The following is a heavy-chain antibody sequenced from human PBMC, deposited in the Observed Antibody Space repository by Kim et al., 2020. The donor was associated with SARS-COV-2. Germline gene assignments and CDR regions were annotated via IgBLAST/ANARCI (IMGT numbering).Heavy chain of an antibody. CDR3: ARAQLAITRILVVITTSSYFDY. CDR2: INHSGST. CDR1: GGSFSGYY. V-gene: IGHV4-34*01. J-gene: IGHJ4*02. D-gene: IGHD3-22*01. Sequence: SETLSLTCAVYGGSFSGYYWSWIRQPPGKGLEWIGEINHSGSTNYNPSLKSRVTISEDASKNQLSLKLSSGTAADTAVYYCARAQLAITRILVVITTSSYFDYWGQGTLVTVSS.